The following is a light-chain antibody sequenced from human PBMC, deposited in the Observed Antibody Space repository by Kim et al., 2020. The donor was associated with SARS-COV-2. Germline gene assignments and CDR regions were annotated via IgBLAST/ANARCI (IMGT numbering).Light chain of an antibody. CDR2: GFS. J-gene: IGLJ1*01. V-gene: IGLV1-40*01. CDR3: LSYDSTLSCSGV. Sequence: GTFSCTARSSNIGAGYVLHLYKQLPGTAPTLLFYGFSNRPSGLPGRFSGSMSGTSASLSIAGLPAGDEADYYCLSYDSTLSCSGVLGTGTKFIFL. CDR1: SSNIGAGYV.